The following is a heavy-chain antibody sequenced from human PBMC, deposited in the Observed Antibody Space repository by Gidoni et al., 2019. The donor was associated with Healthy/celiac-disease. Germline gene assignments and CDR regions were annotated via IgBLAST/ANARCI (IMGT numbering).Heavy chain of an antibody. CDR1: GGSISSGGYY. V-gene: IGHV4-31*03. D-gene: IGHD3-22*01. CDR3: ARRDLDSSGYSP. J-gene: IGHJ5*02. Sequence: VPLPESGPGLVKPSQTLSPTCPVSGGSISSGGYYWSWIRQHPGKGLEWIWYIYYSGSTYYNPSLKSRVTISVDTSKNQFSLNLSSVTAADTAVYYCARRDLDSSGYSPWGQGTLVTVSS. CDR2: IYYSGST.